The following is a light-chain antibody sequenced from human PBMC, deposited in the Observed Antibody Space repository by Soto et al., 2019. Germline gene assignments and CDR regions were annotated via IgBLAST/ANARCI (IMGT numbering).Light chain of an antibody. CDR2: GNS. V-gene: IGLV1-40*01. J-gene: IGLJ2*01. CDR1: SSNIGAGYD. CDR3: HSYDSSLSVVV. Sequence: QSVLTQPPSVSGAPGQRVTISCTGSSSNIGAGYDVHWYQQLPGTAPKLLIYGNSNRPSGVPDRFSGSKSGTSASLAITGLQAEDEADYYCHSYDSSLSVVVFGGGNQLTVL.